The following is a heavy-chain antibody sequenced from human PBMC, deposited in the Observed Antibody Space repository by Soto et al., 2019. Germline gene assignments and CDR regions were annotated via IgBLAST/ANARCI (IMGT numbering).Heavy chain of an antibody. J-gene: IGHJ4*02. V-gene: IGHV4-34*01. Sequence: QVQLQQWGAGLLKPSETLSLTCAVYGGSFSGYYWSWIRQPPGKGLEWIGEINHSGSTNYNPSLNSRVTISVDTSKNQWSLKLSSVTAADTAVYYCARGGDSSSTHFDYWGQGTLVTVSS. D-gene: IGHD6-6*01. CDR3: ARGGDSSSTHFDY. CDR1: GGSFSGYY. CDR2: INHSGST.